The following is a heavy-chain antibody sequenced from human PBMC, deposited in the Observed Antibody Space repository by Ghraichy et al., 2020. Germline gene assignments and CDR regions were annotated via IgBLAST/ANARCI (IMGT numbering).Heavy chain of an antibody. D-gene: IGHD2-15*01. CDR2: ISSGGTTI. J-gene: IGHJ5*02. V-gene: IGHV3-48*03. CDR3: AGNRGYCSGGSCSFDP. CDR1: GSTFSSYE. Sequence: GESLNISCAASGSTFSSYEMSWVRQAPGKGLEWISYISSGGTTIYYADSVKGRFTISRDNAKNSVYLHMNSLRVEDTAVYYCAGNRGYCSGGSCSFDPWGQGTLVTVSS.